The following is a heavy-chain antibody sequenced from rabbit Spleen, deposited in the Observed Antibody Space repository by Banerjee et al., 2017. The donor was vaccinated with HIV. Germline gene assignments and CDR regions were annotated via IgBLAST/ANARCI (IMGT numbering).Heavy chain of an antibody. CDR1: GFDFSSYY. J-gene: IGHJ4*01. D-gene: IGHD1-1*01. Sequence: QLKESGGGLVQPGGSLKLSCKASGFDFSSYYMTWVRQAPGKGLEWVGYIDPAFGITNYASWVNGRFTISSHNAQNTLYLQLNSLTAADTATYFCARETAYSSGIGSAITYLWGPGTLVTVS. V-gene: IGHV1S7*01. CDR2: IDPAFGIT. CDR3: ARETAYSSGIGSAITYL.